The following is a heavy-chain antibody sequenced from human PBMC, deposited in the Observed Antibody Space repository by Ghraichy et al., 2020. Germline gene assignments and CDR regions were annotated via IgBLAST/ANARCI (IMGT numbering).Heavy chain of an antibody. Sequence: SETLSLTCTVSGGSISSSSYYWGWIRQPPGKGLEWIGSIYYSGSTYYNPSLKSRVTISVDTSKNQFSLKLSSVTAADTAVYYCARREVTTSFDPWGQGTLVTVSS. V-gene: IGHV4-39*01. CDR3: ARREVTTSFDP. CDR2: IYYSGST. J-gene: IGHJ5*02. D-gene: IGHD4-17*01. CDR1: GGSISSSSYY.